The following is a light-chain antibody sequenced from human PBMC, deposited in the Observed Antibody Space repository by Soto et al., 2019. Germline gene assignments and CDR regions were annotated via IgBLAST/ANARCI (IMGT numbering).Light chain of an antibody. CDR1: SSNVGINA. CDR2: TDS. V-gene: IGLV1-44*01. CDR3: AAWDDSLGGLV. Sequence: QSVLTQPPSTSGTPGQRVTISFSGSSSNVGINAVHWYQQFPGTAPRLLIYTDSQRPSGVPGRFSGSKSGTSASLAISGLQSEDEADYYCAAWDDSLGGLVFGGGTKLTVL. J-gene: IGLJ2*01.